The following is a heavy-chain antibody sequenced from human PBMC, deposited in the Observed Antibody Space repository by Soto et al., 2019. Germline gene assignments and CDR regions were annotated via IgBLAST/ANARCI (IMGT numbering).Heavy chain of an antibody. J-gene: IGHJ6*02. D-gene: IGHD5-12*01. CDR3: VRMGFSGGGYLSYYYYGMDI. CDR2: IYPGESDT. CDR1: GYGFTSVL. Sequence: VEALNITSNGTGYGFTSVLIGWVSQMPGKGPEWMAIIYPGESDTRYSPSFQGQVTISADKSISTAYLQWSSLKASDTAMYYCVRMGFSGGGYLSYYYYGMDIWGQGTTVTVSS. V-gene: IGHV5-51*01.